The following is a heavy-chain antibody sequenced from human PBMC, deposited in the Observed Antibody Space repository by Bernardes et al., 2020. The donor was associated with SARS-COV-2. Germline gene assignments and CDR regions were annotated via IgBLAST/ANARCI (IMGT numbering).Heavy chain of an antibody. D-gene: IGHD2-21*02. V-gene: IGHV3-30*03. CDR2: ISYDGSNK. CDR3: ATDLSPYCGGDCYPDY. J-gene: IGHJ4*02. Sequence: GGSLRLSCAASGFTFSSYGMHWVRQAPGKGLEWVAVISYDGSNKYYADSVKGRFTISRDNSKNTLYLQMNSLRAEDTAVYYCATDLSPYCGGDCYPDYWGQGTLVTVSS. CDR1: GFTFSSYG.